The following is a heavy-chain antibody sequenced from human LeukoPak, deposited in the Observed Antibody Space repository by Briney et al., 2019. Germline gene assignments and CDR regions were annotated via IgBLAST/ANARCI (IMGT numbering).Heavy chain of an antibody. Sequence: GGSLRLSCAASGFTFSSYAMSWVRQAPGKGLEWVSAISGSGGSTYYADSVKGRFTISGDNSKNTLYLQMNSLRAEDTAVYYCAKAPSMIVVVNFDYWGQGTLVTVSS. J-gene: IGHJ4*02. CDR1: GFTFSSYA. CDR2: ISGSGGST. CDR3: AKAPSMIVVVNFDY. V-gene: IGHV3-23*01. D-gene: IGHD3-22*01.